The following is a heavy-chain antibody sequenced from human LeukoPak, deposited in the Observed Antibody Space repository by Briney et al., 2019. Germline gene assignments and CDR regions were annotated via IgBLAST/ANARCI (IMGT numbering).Heavy chain of an antibody. Sequence: GGSLRLSCAASGFTVSSDYMSWVRQAPGKGLEWVSVIYSGGSTYYADSVKGRFTISRDNSKNTLYLQMNSLRAEDTAVYYCARLTTVTRDFDYWGQGTLVTVSS. CDR2: IYSGGST. CDR1: GFTVSSDY. V-gene: IGHV3-53*01. CDR3: ARLTTVTRDFDY. J-gene: IGHJ4*02. D-gene: IGHD4-17*01.